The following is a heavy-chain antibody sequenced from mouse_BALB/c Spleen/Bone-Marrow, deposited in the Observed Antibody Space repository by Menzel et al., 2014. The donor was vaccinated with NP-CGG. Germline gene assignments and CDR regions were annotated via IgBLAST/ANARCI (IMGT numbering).Heavy chain of an antibody. D-gene: IGHD2-3*01. CDR2: IDPSYGGT. CDR1: GYSFTDYN. V-gene: IGHV1-39*01. J-gene: IGHJ3*01. CDR3: ARGHDCYRTWFAY. Sequence: EVKLMESGPELEKPGASVKMSCKASGYSFTDYNMNWVKQSNGKSLEWIGNIDPSYGGTTYNQKFKGKATLTVDKSSSTVYMQLKSLTSDDSAVYYCARGHDCYRTWFAYWSQGTLVAIST.